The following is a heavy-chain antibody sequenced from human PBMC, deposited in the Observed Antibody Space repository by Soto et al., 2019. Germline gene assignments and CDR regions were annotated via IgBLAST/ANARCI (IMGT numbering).Heavy chain of an antibody. CDR3: XXXXXXXXXXXXRRGFDY. CDR1: GGSISSGGYY. V-gene: IGHV4-31*03. Sequence: QVQLQESGPGLVKPSQTLSLTCTVSGGSISSGGYYWSWIRQHPGKGLEWIGYIYYSGSTYYNPSLKSRXXXXXDTXXXXXXXXXXXXXXXXXXXXXXXXXXXXXXXXXRRGFDYWGQGTLVTVSS. J-gene: IGHJ4*02. CDR2: IYYSGST.